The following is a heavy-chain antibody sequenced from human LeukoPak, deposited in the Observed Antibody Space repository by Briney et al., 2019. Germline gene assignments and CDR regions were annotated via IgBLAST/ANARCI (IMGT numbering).Heavy chain of an antibody. D-gene: IGHD5-18*01. J-gene: IGHJ4*02. CDR2: IYSGGST. Sequence: GGSLRLSCAASGFTVSSNYMSWVRQAPGKGLEWVSVIYSGGSTYYADSVKGRFTISRDNSKNTLYLQMNSLRAEDTAVYYCARGVTAKYFDYWGQGALVTVSS. V-gene: IGHV3-66*01. CDR3: ARGVTAKYFDY. CDR1: GFTVSSNY.